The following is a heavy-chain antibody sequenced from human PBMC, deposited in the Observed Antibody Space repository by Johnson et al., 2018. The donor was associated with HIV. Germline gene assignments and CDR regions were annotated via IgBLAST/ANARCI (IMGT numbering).Heavy chain of an antibody. CDR3: ARDIMRAGSYYDAFDI. D-gene: IGHD3-10*01. CDR2: MNGDGKST. CDR1: GFTFDDYG. J-gene: IGHJ3*02. Sequence: VQLVESGGGVVQPGRSLGLSCAASGFTFDDYGMSWVRQAPGKGLVWVSRMNGDGKSTTYADSVKGRFTISRDNAKNTLYLQMNSLRAEDTAVYYCARDIMRAGSYYDAFDIWGQGTMVTVS. V-gene: IGHV3-74*01.